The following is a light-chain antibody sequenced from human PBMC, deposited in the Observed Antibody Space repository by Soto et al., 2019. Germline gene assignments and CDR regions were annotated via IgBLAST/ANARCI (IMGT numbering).Light chain of an antibody. V-gene: IGKV3-20*01. J-gene: IGKJ1*01. CDR3: HQYGISPPT. CDR2: GVS. CDR1: QSVSGSD. Sequence: EVVLTQSPGTLSLSPGERATLSCRASQSVSGSDLAWYQQKPGQAPRLLISGVSNRATGTPDRFSGSGSGTDFTLTISSLEPEEFAVFYCHQYGISPPTFGPGTKVDIK.